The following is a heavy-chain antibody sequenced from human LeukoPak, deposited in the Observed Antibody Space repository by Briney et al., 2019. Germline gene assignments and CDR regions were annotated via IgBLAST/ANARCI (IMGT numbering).Heavy chain of an antibody. Sequence: GGSLRLSCAASGFIFRNYEIDWVRQAPGKGLEWVSYISGSGTVTYFADSVKDRFTVSRDNAKNSLFLHMNSLRAEDTAVYYCARQESYMRFSNYYSYGMDVWGQGTTVTVSS. CDR2: ISGSGTVT. CDR1: GFIFRNYE. CDR3: ARQESYMRFSNYYSYGMDV. J-gene: IGHJ6*02. V-gene: IGHV3-48*03. D-gene: IGHD3-16*01.